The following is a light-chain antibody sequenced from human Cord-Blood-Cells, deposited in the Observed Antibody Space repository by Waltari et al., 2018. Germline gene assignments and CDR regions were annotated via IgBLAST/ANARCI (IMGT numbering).Light chain of an antibody. V-gene: IGKV1-39*01. Sequence: DIQMTQSPSSLSASVGDRVPITCRASQSISSHLNWYQQKPGKAPKLLIYAASSLQSGVPSRFSGSGSGTDLTLTISSLQPEDFATYYCQQSYSTPPSFGQGTKLEIK. CDR3: QQSYSTPPS. CDR1: QSISSH. J-gene: IGKJ2*01. CDR2: AAS.